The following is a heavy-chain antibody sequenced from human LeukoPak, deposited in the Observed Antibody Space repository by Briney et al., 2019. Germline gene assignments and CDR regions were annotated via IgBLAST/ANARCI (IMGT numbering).Heavy chain of an antibody. CDR2: ISGYNGNT. D-gene: IGHD3-10*01. J-gene: IGHJ4*02. V-gene: IGHV1-18*01. Sequence: ASVKVSCKASGYTFSSYGISWVRQAPGQGLECMGWISGYNGNTNYAQNLQGRVTMTTDTSTSTAYMELRSLRSDDTAVYYCARDSPAMGGYGSGSYRVSSDLVFDYWGQGTLVTVSS. CDR1: GYTFSSYG. CDR3: ARDSPAMGGYGSGSYRVSSDLVFDY.